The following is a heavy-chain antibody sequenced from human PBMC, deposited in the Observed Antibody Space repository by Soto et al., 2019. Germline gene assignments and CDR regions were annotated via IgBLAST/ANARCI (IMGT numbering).Heavy chain of an antibody. J-gene: IGHJ6*02. CDR3: GLGGYCSGGSCYYHYGLDV. D-gene: IGHD2-15*01. CDR1: GGTFSRYA. V-gene: IGHV1-69*06. CDR2: IIPMSGTA. Sequence: QVQLVQSEAEVKKPGSSVKVSCKASGGTFSRYAVSWVRQAPGQGLEWMGRIIPMSGTANYAQKFQGRVTIIADKSSGTAYMELCSLRSEDTAVYYCGLGGYCSGGSCYYHYGLDVWGQGTTVTVSS.